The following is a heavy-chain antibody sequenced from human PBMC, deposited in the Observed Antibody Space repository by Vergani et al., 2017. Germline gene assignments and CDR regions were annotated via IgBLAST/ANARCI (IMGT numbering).Heavy chain of an antibody. CDR1: GFTLSNYD. V-gene: IGHV3-30*02. CDR2: IQLDGSNQ. J-gene: IGHJ4*02. CDR3: AKHFRGWGIDY. Sequence: QGQLVGSGGGVVQRGGSLRLSCATSGFTLSNYDMQWIRPGPGKGLEFVAFIQLDGSNQYYADSVKGLFTLSRDFSKNTLYLQMNSLRTDDTATYYCAKHFRGWGIDYWGQGTQVIVSS. D-gene: IGHD3-16*01.